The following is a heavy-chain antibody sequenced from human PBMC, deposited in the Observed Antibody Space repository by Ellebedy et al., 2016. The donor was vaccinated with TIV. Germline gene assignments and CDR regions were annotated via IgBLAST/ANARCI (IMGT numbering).Heavy chain of an antibody. CDR1: GYTFTGYY. CDR2: MNPNSGNT. D-gene: IGHD3-9*01. Sequence: ASVKVSCXASGYTFTGYYMHWVRQAPGQGLEWMGWMNPNSGNTGYAQKFQGRVTMTRNTSISTAYMELRSLRSDDTAVYYCARDGPYDTPPYWGQGTLVTVSS. CDR3: ARDGPYDTPPY. J-gene: IGHJ4*02. V-gene: IGHV1-8*02.